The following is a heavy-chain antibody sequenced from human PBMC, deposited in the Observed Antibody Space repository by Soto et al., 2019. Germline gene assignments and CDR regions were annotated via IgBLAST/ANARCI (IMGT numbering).Heavy chain of an antibody. D-gene: IGHD1-1*01. CDR2: ISWDGGST. V-gene: IGHV3-43D*04. J-gene: IGHJ4*02. Sequence: EVQLVESGGVVVQPGGSLRLSCAASGFTFDDYAMHWVRQAPGKGLEWVSLISWDGGSTYYADSVKGRFTISRDNSKNSLYLQMNSLRAEDTALYYCAKGQLGQLDTSLDYWGQGTLVTVSS. CDR3: AKGQLGQLDTSLDY. CDR1: GFTFDDYA.